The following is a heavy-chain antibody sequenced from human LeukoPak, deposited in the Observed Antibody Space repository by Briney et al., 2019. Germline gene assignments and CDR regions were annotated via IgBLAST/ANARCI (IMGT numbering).Heavy chain of an antibody. D-gene: IGHD3-3*01. Sequence: ASVKASCKASGYTFTSYGISWVRQAPGQGLEWMGWISAYNGNTNYAQKLQGRVTMTTDTSTSTAYMELRSLRSDDTAVYYCARETPPYYDFWSGPPDAFDIWGQGTMVTVSS. CDR3: ARETPPYYDFWSGPPDAFDI. CDR2: ISAYNGNT. J-gene: IGHJ3*02. CDR1: GYTFTSYG. V-gene: IGHV1-18*01.